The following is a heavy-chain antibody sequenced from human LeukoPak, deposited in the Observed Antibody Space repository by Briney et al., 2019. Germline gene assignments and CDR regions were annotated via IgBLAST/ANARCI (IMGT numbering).Heavy chain of an antibody. D-gene: IGHD6-19*01. CDR2: IYPGDSDT. CDR3: ARSSGSSGWLDAFDI. J-gene: IGHJ3*02. Sequence: GESLKISCKGSGYSFSSYWIAWVRQVPGKGLEWMGIIYPGDSDTRYSPSFQGQVTISADKSISTAYLQWSSLKASDTAMYYCARSSGSSGWLDAFDIWGQGTMVTVSS. CDR1: GYSFSSYW. V-gene: IGHV5-51*01.